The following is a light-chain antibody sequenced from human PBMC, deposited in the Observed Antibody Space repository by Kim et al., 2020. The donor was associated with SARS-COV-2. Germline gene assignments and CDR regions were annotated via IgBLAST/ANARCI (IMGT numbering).Light chain of an antibody. V-gene: IGLV2-14*03. CDR1: SSDVGAYKY. CDR3: NSFAGSATYV. Sequence: QSALTQPASVSGSPGQSITISCTGTSSDVGAYKYVSWYQQHPGKAPKLMIYDVSNRPSGVSNRFSGSKSGNTASLTISGLQAEDEADYYCNSFAGSATYVFGTGTKGTVL. J-gene: IGLJ1*01. CDR2: DVS.